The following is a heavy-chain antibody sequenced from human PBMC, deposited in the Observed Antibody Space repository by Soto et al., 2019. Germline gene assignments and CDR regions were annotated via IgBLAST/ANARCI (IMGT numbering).Heavy chain of an antibody. V-gene: IGHV5-51*01. J-gene: IGHJ3*02. CDR2: IYPGDSDT. CDR1: GYSFTSYW. CDR3: ARGGEDGIAAAGIWNAFDI. D-gene: IGHD6-13*01. Sequence: PGESRKISCKGSGYSFTSYWIGWVRQMPGKGLEWMGIIYPGDSDTRYSPSFQGQVTISADKSISTAYLQWSSLKASDTAMYYCARGGEDGIAAAGIWNAFDIWGQGTMVTVSS.